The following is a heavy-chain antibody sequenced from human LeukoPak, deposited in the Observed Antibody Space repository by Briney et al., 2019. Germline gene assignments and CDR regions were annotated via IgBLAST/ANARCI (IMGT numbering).Heavy chain of an antibody. J-gene: IGHJ4*02. Sequence: PSGTLSLTCAVSGGSISSGGYYWSWIRQHPGKGLEWIGYIYYSGSTYYNPPLKSRVTISVDTSKNQFSLKLSSVTAADTAVYYCARSSMVRGEHYWGQGTLVTVSS. CDR2: IYYSGST. D-gene: IGHD3-10*01. CDR1: GGSISSGGYY. V-gene: IGHV4-31*11. CDR3: ARSSMVRGEHY.